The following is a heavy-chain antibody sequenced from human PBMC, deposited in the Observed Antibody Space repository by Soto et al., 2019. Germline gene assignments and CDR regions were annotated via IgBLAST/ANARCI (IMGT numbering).Heavy chain of an antibody. D-gene: IGHD2-2*01. J-gene: IGHJ5*02. CDR1: GGTFSSYA. Sequence: QVQLVQSGAEVKKPGSSVKVSCKASGGTFSSYAISWVRQAPGQGLEWMGGIIPIFGTANYEQKFQGRVTITADESTSTSYMELSRLRSEDTAVYYCARDSVVVPAAHVRFDPWGQGTLVTVSS. V-gene: IGHV1-69*01. CDR3: ARDSVVVPAAHVRFDP. CDR2: IIPIFGTA.